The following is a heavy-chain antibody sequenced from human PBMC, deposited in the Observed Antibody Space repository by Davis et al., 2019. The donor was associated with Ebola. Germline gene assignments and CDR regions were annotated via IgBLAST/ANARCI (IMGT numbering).Heavy chain of an antibody. CDR3: ARMDGGNYYYYYYGMDV. V-gene: IGHV4-59*08. CDR1: GGSISSHY. D-gene: IGHD4-23*01. Sequence: SETLSLTCTVSGGSISSHYWSWIRQPPGKGLEWIGYIYDSGSTNYNPSLKSRVSISLDTSKNQFSLKLSSVTAADTAVYYCARMDGGNYYYYYYGMDVWGQGTTVTVSS. J-gene: IGHJ6*02. CDR2: IYDSGST.